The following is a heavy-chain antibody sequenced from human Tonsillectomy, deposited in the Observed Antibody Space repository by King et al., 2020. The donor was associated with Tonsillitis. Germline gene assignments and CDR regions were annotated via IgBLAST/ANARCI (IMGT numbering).Heavy chain of an antibody. CDR2: IYYSGST. CDR1: GGSISSYY. CDR3: ARRTDLSDAFDI. V-gene: IGHV4-59*08. Sequence: QMQLQESGPGLVKPSETLSLTCTVSGGSISSYYWSWIRQPPGKGLEWIGYIYYSGSTNYNPSLKSRVTISVDTSKNLFSLKLSSVTAADTAVYYCARRTDLSDAFDIWGQGTMVTVSS. J-gene: IGHJ3*02.